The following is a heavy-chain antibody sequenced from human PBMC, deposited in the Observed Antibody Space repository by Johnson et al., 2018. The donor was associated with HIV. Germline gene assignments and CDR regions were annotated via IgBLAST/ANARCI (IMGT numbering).Heavy chain of an antibody. D-gene: IGHD2-21*01. CDR1: GFPVSRNY. CDR2: IYNNDGP. J-gene: IGHJ3*02. Sequence: VQVVESGGGLIQPGGSLRLSCAASGFPVSRNYMTWVRQAPGKGLECVSVIYNNDGPQYADSVKGRFTISRDNSKNTVYLQMNSLRPEDTAVYYFATAYCGGVTCPLWSAFDIWGQGTKVTVSS. V-gene: IGHV3-53*01. CDR3: ATAYCGGVTCPLWSAFDI.